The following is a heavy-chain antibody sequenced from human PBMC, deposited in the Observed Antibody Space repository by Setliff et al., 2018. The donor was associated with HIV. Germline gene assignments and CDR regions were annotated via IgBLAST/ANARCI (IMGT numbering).Heavy chain of an antibody. CDR3: VRDKSWAFDY. CDR1: GFTFSSYA. Sequence: GGSLRLSCTASGFTFSSYAMSWVRQAPGKGLEWVSAISGSADRTYYADSVNGRFTISGDNSKNTLYLQINSLRAEDTAVYYCVRDKSWAFDYWGQGTLVTVSS. CDR2: ISGSADRT. J-gene: IGHJ4*02. V-gene: IGHV3-23*01.